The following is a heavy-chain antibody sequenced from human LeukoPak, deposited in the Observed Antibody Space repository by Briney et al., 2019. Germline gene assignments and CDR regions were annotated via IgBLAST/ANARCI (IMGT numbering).Heavy chain of an antibody. CDR3: VAQGYCSGGSCGYFDY. CDR2: IYYSGST. Sequence: SETLSLTCTVSGGSISSYYWSWIRQPPGKGLEWIGYIYYSGSTNYNPSLKSRVTISVDTSKNQFSLKLSSVTAADTALYYCVAQGYCSGGSCGYFDYWGQGTLVTVSS. D-gene: IGHD2-15*01. V-gene: IGHV4-59*08. J-gene: IGHJ4*02. CDR1: GGSISSYY.